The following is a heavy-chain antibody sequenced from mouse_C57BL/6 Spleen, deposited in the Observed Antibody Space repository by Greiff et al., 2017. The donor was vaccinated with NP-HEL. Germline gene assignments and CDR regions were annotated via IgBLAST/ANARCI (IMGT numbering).Heavy chain of an antibody. CDR2: IYPGDGDT. CDR1: GYAFSSSW. Sequence: QVQLQQSGPELVKPGASVKISCKASGYAFSSSWMNWVKQRHGKGLEWIGRIYPGDGDTNYNGKFKGKATLTADKSASTAYMQLSSLTSEYSAVYFCASSFYYGSDYYSMDYWGQGTSVTVSS. CDR3: ASSFYYGSDYYSMDY. D-gene: IGHD1-1*01. V-gene: IGHV1-82*01. J-gene: IGHJ4*01.